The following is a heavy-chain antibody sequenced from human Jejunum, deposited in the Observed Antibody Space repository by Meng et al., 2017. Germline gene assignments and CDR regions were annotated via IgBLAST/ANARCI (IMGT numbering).Heavy chain of an antibody. CDR1: GDSISAYY. V-gene: IGHV4-59*01. Sequence: GSLRLSCTVSGDSISAYYWSWIRQPPGKGLEWIGYIYYSGATKYSPSLKSRVTISVDRSRNQFSLKLTSVTAADTAVYYCARDHTFDVWGQGTMVTVSS. J-gene: IGHJ3*01. CDR3: ARDHTFDV. CDR2: IYYSGAT.